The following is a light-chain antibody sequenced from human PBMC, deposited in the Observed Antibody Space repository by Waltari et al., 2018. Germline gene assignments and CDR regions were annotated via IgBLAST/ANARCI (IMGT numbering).Light chain of an antibody. CDR2: AFS. V-gene: IGLV1-40*01. J-gene: IGLJ3*02. Sequence: QSVLTHPPSVSGAPGQSVTISCTGSSSNIGAGHDVPWYHQLPALAPKLLIYAFSSRPSGVSDRFFACKYSSSAALAIIWVLDDDEAVYYCQSYDSSLSAVFGGVTKLTVL. CDR3: QSYDSSLSAV. CDR1: SSNIGAGHD.